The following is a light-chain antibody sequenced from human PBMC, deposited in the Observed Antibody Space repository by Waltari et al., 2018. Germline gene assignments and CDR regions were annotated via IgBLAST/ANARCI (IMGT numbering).Light chain of an antibody. Sequence: EIVLTQSPGTLSLSPGERATLSCRASQSVGRSLAWYQQKPGQAPRLLIYDASRRATCVPDSFSGSGSGTYFSLTISRLGPEDFAVYYCQMYVRLPATFGQGTKVEIK. V-gene: IGKV3-20*01. CDR2: DAS. CDR3: QMYVRLPAT. J-gene: IGKJ1*01. CDR1: QSVGRS.